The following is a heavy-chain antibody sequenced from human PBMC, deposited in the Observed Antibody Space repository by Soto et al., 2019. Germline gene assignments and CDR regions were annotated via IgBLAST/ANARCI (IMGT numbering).Heavy chain of an antibody. CDR1: GFTFSSYA. Sequence: VQLLESGGGLVQPGGSLRLSCAASGFTFSSYAISWVRQAPGQGLEWMGGIIPIFGTANYAQKFQGRVTITADESTSTAYMELSSLRSEDTAVYYCARDLTTVTTLGWFDPWGQGTLVTVSS. D-gene: IGHD4-17*01. J-gene: IGHJ5*02. V-gene: IGHV1-69*01. CDR2: IIPIFGTA. CDR3: ARDLTTVTTLGWFDP.